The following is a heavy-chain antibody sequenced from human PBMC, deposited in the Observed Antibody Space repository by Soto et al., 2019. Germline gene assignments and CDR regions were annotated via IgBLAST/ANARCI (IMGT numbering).Heavy chain of an antibody. CDR1: GFTFSNYD. CDR3: AKRIFGYSSGWSEMGGFDY. CDR2: ISYDGSNK. Sequence: PGGSLRLSCAASGFTFSNYDMYWVRQAPGKGLEWVAVISYDGSNKYYADSVKGRFTISRDNSKNTLFLQMNSPRVEDTAVYYCAKRIFGYSSGWSEMGGFDYWGQGTLVTVSS. D-gene: IGHD6-19*01. J-gene: IGHJ4*02. V-gene: IGHV3-30*18.